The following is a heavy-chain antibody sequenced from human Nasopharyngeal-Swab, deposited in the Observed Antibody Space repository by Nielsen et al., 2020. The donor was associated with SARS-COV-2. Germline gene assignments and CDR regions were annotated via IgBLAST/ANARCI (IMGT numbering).Heavy chain of an antibody. CDR3: AREGYSSGWYGN. D-gene: IGHD6-19*01. J-gene: IGHJ4*02. Sequence: GGSLRLSCAASGFTFSSYAMSWVRQAPGKGLEWVSAISGSGRSTYYADSVKGRFTISRDNAKNSLYLQMNSLRAEDTAVYYCAREGYSSGWYGNWGQGTLVTVSS. V-gene: IGHV3-23*01. CDR2: ISGSGRST. CDR1: GFTFSSYA.